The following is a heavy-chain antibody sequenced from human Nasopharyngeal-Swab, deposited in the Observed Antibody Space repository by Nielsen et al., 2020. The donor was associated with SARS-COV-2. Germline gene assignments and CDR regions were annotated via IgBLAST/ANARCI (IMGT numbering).Heavy chain of an antibody. V-gene: IGHV3-30-3*01. CDR2: ISYDGSNK. Sequence: WILQPPGKGLEWVAVISYDGSNKYYADSVKGRFTISRDNSKNTLYLQMNSLRAEDTAVYYCARDLVPLRFGEPGLFDPWGQGTLVTVSS. CDR3: ARDLVPLRFGEPGLFDP. D-gene: IGHD3-10*01. J-gene: IGHJ5*02.